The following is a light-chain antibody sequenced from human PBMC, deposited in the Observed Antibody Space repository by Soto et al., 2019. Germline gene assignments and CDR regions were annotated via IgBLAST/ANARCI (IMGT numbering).Light chain of an antibody. CDR3: QQYGSSELT. Sequence: EIVLTQSPDTLCLSPGERATLSCRASQRVGTNSLAWYQQKPGQAPRPLIFGASSRATGTPDRFSGSGSGTDFTLIISRLEPEDFAVYYCQQYGSSELTFGGGTKV. J-gene: IGKJ4*01. V-gene: IGKV3-20*01. CDR1: QRVGTNS. CDR2: GAS.